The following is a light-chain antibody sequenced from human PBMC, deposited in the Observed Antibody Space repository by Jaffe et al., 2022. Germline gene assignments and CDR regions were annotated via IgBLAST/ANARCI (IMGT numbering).Light chain of an antibody. Sequence: DIVMTQSPDSLAVSLGERATINCKSSQSVLYTSDNRNYLAWYQQKPGQPPKLLIYWASARESGVPDRFSGSGSATDFTLTINSLQAEDVAVYFCQQYYNTPLTFGGGTTVEIK. J-gene: IGKJ4*01. CDR2: WAS. CDR3: QQYYNTPLT. CDR1: QSVLYTSDNRNY. V-gene: IGKV4-1*01.